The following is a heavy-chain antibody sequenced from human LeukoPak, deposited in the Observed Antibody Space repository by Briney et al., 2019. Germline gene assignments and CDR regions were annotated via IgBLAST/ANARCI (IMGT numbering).Heavy chain of an antibody. J-gene: IGHJ3*02. Sequence: SVKVSCKAPGGTFSSYAISWVRQAPGQGLEWMGKIIPIFGIANYAQKFQGRVTITADKSTSTAYMELSSLRSEDTAVYYCAKKSSVVVTAGDAFDIWGQGTMVTVSS. CDR1: GGTFSSYA. CDR2: IIPIFGIA. CDR3: AKKSSVVVTAGDAFDI. V-gene: IGHV1-69*04. D-gene: IGHD2-21*02.